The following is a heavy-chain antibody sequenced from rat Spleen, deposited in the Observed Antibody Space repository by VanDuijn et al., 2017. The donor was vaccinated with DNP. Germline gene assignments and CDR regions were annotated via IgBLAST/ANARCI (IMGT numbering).Heavy chain of an antibody. J-gene: IGHJ2*01. CDR1: GFTFSNYG. Sequence: EVQLVESGGGLVQPGRSLKLSCAASGFTFSNYGMHWIRQAPTKGLEWVASISPSGGSTYYRDSVKGRFTSSRDNAKSTLYRQMDSLSSEDTATYYCAIGITTVADYWGQGVMVTVSS. CDR3: AIGITTVADY. CDR2: ISPSGGST. D-gene: IGHD1-1*01. V-gene: IGHV5-19*01.